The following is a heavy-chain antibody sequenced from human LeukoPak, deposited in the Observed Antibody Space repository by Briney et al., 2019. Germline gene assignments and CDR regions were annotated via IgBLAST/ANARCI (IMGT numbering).Heavy chain of an antibody. Sequence: TSETLSLTCTVSGGSISSYYWNWIRQPAGKGLERIGHIYTSGSTNYNSSLKSRVTMSVDTSKNQFSVKLNSVIAADTAMYYCARGVYLGNGYYFDYWGQGTLVTVSS. CDR2: IYTSGST. J-gene: IGHJ4*02. D-gene: IGHD2-8*01. CDR3: ARGVYLGNGYYFDY. CDR1: GGSISSYY. V-gene: IGHV4-4*07.